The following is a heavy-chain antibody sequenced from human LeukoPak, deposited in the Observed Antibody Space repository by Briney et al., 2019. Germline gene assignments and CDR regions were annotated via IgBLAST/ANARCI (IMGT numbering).Heavy chain of an antibody. J-gene: IGHJ3*02. CDR1: GFTFSSYG. Sequence: GGSLRLSCAASGFTFSSYGMHWVRQAPGKGLEWVAVIWYDGSNKYYADSVKGRFTISRDNSKNTLYLQMNSLRAEDTAVYYCARGTGVLAADAFDIWGQGTMVTVSS. CDR2: IWYDGSNK. D-gene: IGHD1-14*01. V-gene: IGHV3-33*08. CDR3: ARGTGVLAADAFDI.